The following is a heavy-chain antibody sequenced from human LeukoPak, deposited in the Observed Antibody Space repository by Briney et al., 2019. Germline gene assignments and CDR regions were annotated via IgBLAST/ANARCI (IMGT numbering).Heavy chain of an antibody. D-gene: IGHD3-9*01. Sequence: KPSETLSLTCTVSGGSISSYYGSWIRQPPGKGLEWIGYIYYSGSTNYNPSLKSRVTISVDTSKNQFSLKLSSVTAADTAVYYCARGTYYGILTGESHYYGMDVWGQGTTVTVSS. CDR2: IYYSGST. J-gene: IGHJ6*02. V-gene: IGHV4-59*01. CDR3: ARGTYYGILTGESHYYGMDV. CDR1: GGSISSYY.